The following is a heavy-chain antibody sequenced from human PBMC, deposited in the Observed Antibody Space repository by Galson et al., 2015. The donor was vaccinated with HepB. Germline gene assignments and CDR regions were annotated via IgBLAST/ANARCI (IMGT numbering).Heavy chain of an antibody. CDR2: INAGNGNT. CDR3: ARGSGSGWLRPFDY. D-gene: IGHD3-10*01. Sequence: SVKVSCKASGYTFTSYAMHWVRQAPGQRLEWMGWINAGNGNTKYSQKFQGRVTITRVTSASTAYMELSSLRSEDTAVYYCARGSGSGWLRPFDYWGQGTLVTVSS. J-gene: IGHJ4*02. CDR1: GYTFTSYA. V-gene: IGHV1-3*01.